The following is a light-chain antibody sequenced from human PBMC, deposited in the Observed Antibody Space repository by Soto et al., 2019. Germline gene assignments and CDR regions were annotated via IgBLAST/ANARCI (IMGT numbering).Light chain of an antibody. CDR1: SSDVGGYNY. Sequence: QSALTQPASVSGSPGQSITISCTGTSSDVGGYNYVSWYQQHPGKAPKLMIYEVSNRPSGVSNRFSGSKSGNTASLTISGLQAEDEADYYCSSYTSSSTLAGDVFGTGTKLTVL. CDR3: SSYTSSSTLAGDV. CDR2: EVS. J-gene: IGLJ1*01. V-gene: IGLV2-14*01.